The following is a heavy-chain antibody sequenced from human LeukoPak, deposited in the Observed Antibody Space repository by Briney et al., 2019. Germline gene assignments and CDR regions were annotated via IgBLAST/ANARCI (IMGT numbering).Heavy chain of an antibody. CDR1: GYSISSGYY. Sequence: SETLSLTCTVSGYSISSGYYWGWIRQSPGKGLEWIGSIYHGGSTYYNPSLRSRVIVSVDTSKNHFSLKMSSVTAADTAVYYCARDGVGGYSSRAGFFDYWGQGTLVTVSS. CDR2: IYHGGST. D-gene: IGHD6-13*01. CDR3: ARDGVGGYSSRAGFFDY. J-gene: IGHJ4*02. V-gene: IGHV4-38-2*02.